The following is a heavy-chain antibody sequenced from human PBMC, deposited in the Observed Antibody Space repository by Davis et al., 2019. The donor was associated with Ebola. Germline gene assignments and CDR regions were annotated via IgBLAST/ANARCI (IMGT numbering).Heavy chain of an antibody. CDR1: GFTVSSNH. V-gene: IGHV3-53*05. CDR3: ATTQWLREFDN. J-gene: IGHJ4*02. D-gene: IGHD6-19*01. Sequence: PGGSLRLSCAASGFTVSSNHMSWVRQAPGKGLAWVSVIYDQTTAYADSVRGRFIISRDKSNNTLYLDMNSLRVDDTAVYYCATTQWLREFDNWGQGTLVTVSS. CDR2: IYDQTT.